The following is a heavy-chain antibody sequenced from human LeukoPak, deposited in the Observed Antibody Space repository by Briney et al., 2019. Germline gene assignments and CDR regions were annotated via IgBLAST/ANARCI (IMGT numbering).Heavy chain of an antibody. V-gene: IGHV3-23*01. Sequence: GGSLRLSCAASGFTFSSYAMNWVRQAPGKGLEWVSAISGSGGSTYYADSVKGRFTISRDNSKNTLFLQINSLRADDTAVYYCAKNVTIGYYYFDYWGQGTLVTVSS. CDR2: ISGSGGST. CDR3: AKNVTIGYYYFDY. CDR1: GFTFSSYA. D-gene: IGHD2-21*01. J-gene: IGHJ4*02.